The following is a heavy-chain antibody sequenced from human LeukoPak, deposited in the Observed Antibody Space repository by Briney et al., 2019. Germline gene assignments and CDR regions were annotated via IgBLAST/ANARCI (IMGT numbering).Heavy chain of an antibody. J-gene: IGHJ4*02. V-gene: IGHV3-23*01. D-gene: IGHD5-18*01. Sequence: GGSLRLSCAASGFTFSSYAMSWVRQAPGKGLEWVSAISGSGGSTYYADSVKGRFTISRDNSKNTLYLQMNSLRDEDTAVYYCAKESDKVNTDMVTDWRRQPAFDYWGQGTLVTVSS. CDR1: GFTFSSYA. CDR2: ISGSGGST. CDR3: AKESDKVNTDMVTDWRRQPAFDY.